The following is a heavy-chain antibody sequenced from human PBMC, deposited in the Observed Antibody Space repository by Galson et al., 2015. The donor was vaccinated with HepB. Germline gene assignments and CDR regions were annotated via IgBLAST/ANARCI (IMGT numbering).Heavy chain of an antibody. Sequence: SLRLSCAASGFSFNDSKMHWVRQASGRGLEWIGLIRTKVNTYATVYAASVKGRFTLSRDDSKDTATLQMNSLKTEDTAVYYCWGGGDVWGQGTLVTVSS. V-gene: IGHV3-73*01. CDR3: WGGGDV. CDR1: GFSFNDSK. J-gene: IGHJ4*02. CDR2: IRTKVNTYAT. D-gene: IGHD3-16*01.